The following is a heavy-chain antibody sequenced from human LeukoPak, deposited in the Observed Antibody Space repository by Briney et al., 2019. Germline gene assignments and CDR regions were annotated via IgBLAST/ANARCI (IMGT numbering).Heavy chain of an antibody. CDR2: INWNAGST. Sequence: PGGSLRLSCAASGFTFDDYGMSWVRQAPGKGLEWVSGINWNAGSTGYADSVKGRFTISRDNAKNSLYLQMNSLRAEDTALYHCARGGSSWPFDYWGQGTLVTVSS. CDR1: GFTFDDYG. CDR3: ARGGSSWPFDY. V-gene: IGHV3-20*01. J-gene: IGHJ4*02. D-gene: IGHD6-13*01.